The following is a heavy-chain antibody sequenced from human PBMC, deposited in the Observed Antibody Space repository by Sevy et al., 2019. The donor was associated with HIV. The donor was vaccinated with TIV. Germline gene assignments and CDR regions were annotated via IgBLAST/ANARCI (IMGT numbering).Heavy chain of an antibody. D-gene: IGHD3-22*01. V-gene: IGHV3-23*01. J-gene: IGHJ4*02. Sequence: GGSLRLSCAASGFTLNNYAMSWVRRAPGRGLEWVSTIRGSGATPHYADSVKGRFSISRDNSKNTVYLQMNSLRAEDTAVYYCAKGRTIIATGPDYWGQGTLVTVSS. CDR1: GFTLNNYA. CDR2: IRGSGATP. CDR3: AKGRTIIATGPDY.